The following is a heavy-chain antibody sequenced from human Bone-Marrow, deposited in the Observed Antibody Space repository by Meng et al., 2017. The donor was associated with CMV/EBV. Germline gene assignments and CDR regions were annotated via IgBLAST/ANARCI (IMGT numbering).Heavy chain of an antibody. J-gene: IGHJ4*02. CDR3: ARDDFTTSSYDL. Sequence: GESLKISCAASGFTFSSYAMSWVRQAPGKGLEWVSAISGSGGSTYYADSVKGRFTISRDNARNTVFLQLNSVTADDTALYYCARDDFTTSSYDLWGQGTLVTVSS. V-gene: IGHV3-23*01. CDR1: GFTFSSYA. D-gene: IGHD3-16*01. CDR2: ISGSGGST.